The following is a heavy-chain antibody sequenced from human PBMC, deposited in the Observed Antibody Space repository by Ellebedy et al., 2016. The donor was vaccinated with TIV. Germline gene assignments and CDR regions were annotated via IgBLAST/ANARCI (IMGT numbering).Heavy chain of an antibody. J-gene: IGHJ6*02. Sequence: MPSETLSLTCTVSGGPISPHYWSWIRQSPGKGLEWIGSPYYGGSPKYNPSLKSRVPISVDTSKNQLSLKLASVTVADTAVYYCARLSAPTFDGMDVWGQGTTVTVSS. CDR3: ARLSAPTFDGMDV. CDR1: GGPISPHY. CDR2: PYYGGSP. V-gene: IGHV4-59*08.